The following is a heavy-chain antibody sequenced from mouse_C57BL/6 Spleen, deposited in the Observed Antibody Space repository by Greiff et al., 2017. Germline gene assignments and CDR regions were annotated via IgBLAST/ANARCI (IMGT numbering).Heavy chain of an antibody. CDR1: GYTFTSYW. V-gene: IGHV1-50*01. CDR2: IDPSDSYT. CDR3: ARHYYGSSPFYAMDD. Sequence: QVQLQQPGAELVKPGASVKLSCKASGYTFTSYWMQWVKQRPGQGLEWIGEIDPSDSYTNYNQKFKGKATLTVDTSSSTAYMQLSSLTSEDSAVYYCARHYYGSSPFYAMDDWGQGTSVTVSS. D-gene: IGHD1-1*01. J-gene: IGHJ4*01.